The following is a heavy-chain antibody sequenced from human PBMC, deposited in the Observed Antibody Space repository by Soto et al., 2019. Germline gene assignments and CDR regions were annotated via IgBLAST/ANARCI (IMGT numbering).Heavy chain of an antibody. Sequence: SVKVSCKASGGTFSSYAISWVLQAPGQGLEWMGGIIPIFGTANYAQKFQGRVTITADKSTSTAYMELSSLRSEDTAVYYCARTYAGYSSGWVRFDPWGQGTLVTVSS. CDR3: ARTYAGYSSGWVRFDP. J-gene: IGHJ5*02. D-gene: IGHD6-19*01. CDR2: IIPIFGTA. CDR1: GGTFSSYA. V-gene: IGHV1-69*06.